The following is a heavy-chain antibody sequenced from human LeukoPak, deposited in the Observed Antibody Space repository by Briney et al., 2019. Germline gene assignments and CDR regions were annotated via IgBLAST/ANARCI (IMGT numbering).Heavy chain of an antibody. V-gene: IGHV4-59*01. Sequence: SETLSLTCTVSGGSISSYYWSWIRQPPGKGLEWIGYIYYSETTNYNPSLKSRVTIAVDTSKNQFSLKLSSVTAADTAVYYCARGVYIAAAQYGYWGQGTLVTVSS. CDR2: IYYSETT. D-gene: IGHD6-13*01. CDR3: ARGVYIAAAQYGY. J-gene: IGHJ4*02. CDR1: GGSISSYY.